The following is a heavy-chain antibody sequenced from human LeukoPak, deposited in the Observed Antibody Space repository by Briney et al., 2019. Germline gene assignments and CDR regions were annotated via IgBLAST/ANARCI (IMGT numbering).Heavy chain of an antibody. V-gene: IGHV3-23*01. CDR3: AKDPGHYSNSGNYYHYGMDV. Sequence: GGSLRLSCAASGSTFRSYGMCWVRQAPGKGLEWVAVISAGGETTNYADSVKGRFTISRDNFKNTLWLQMNGLTAEDTAVYYCAKDPGHYSNSGNYYHYGMDVWGQGTTVTVSS. CDR1: GSTFRSYG. D-gene: IGHD3-10*01. CDR2: ISAGGETT. J-gene: IGHJ6*02.